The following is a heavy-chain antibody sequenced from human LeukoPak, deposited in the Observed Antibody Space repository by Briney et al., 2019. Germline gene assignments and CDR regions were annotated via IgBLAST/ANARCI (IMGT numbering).Heavy chain of an antibody. J-gene: IGHJ3*01. CDR1: GGSINSSSYY. CDR3: VRHKRHGSGRQIDAVDV. D-gene: IGHD3-10*01. V-gene: IGHV4-39*01. Sequence: SETLSLTCTVSGGSINSSSYYWGWIRQPPGKGLEWIGSIYHSGSTYYNPSLKSRVTISVDTSKNQFSLKLSSATAADTAVYYCVRHKRHGSGRQIDAVDVWGQGTMVIVSS. CDR2: IYHSGST.